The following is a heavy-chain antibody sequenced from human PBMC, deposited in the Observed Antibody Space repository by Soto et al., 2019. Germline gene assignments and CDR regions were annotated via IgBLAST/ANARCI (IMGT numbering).Heavy chain of an antibody. Sequence: SETLSLTCSVSGGSANSGRYYWTWIRQPPGKGLEWIGYIFYNGNTDYNPSLKSRVTLSVDTSKNQFSLRLNSVTAADTAVYYCARVFSSSWFYYFDSWGQGTLVTVSS. D-gene: IGHD6-13*01. V-gene: IGHV4-61*01. CDR3: ARVFSSSWFYYFDS. CDR1: GGSANSGRYY. J-gene: IGHJ4*02. CDR2: IFYNGNT.